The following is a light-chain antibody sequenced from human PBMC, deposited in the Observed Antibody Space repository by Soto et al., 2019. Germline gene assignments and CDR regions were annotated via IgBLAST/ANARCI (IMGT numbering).Light chain of an antibody. Sequence: QSALTQPASVSGSPGQSITISCTGTSSDVGGYDHVSWYQQHPGKAPKLIIYDDSIRPSGVSNRFSGSKSGTTASLAVSGLQAEDAADYYCSSDTSQGNLVFGAGTKLTVL. V-gene: IGLV2-14*03. J-gene: IGLJ3*02. CDR2: DDS. CDR1: SSDVGGYDH. CDR3: SSDTSQGNLV.